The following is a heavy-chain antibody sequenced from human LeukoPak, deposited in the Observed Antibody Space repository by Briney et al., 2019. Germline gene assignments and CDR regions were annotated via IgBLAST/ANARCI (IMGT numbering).Heavy chain of an antibody. Sequence: PGGSLTLSCAAYGFTVSSNYMNWVRQAPGKGLEWVSVIYSGGSTFYADSVEGRFTISRDNSNNTLYLQMKSLGSDDATVFYCAREYYDKSGGEAAFDIWGPGTMVTVSS. CDR3: AREYYDKSGGEAAFDI. CDR1: GFTVSSNY. D-gene: IGHD3-22*01. V-gene: IGHV3-53*01. J-gene: IGHJ3*02. CDR2: IYSGGST.